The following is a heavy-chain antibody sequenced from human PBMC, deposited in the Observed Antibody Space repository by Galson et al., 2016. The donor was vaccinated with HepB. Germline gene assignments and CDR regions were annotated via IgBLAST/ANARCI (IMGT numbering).Heavy chain of an antibody. J-gene: IGHJ4*02. CDR1: GFSLTTSPAG. V-gene: IGHV2-5*02. CDR2: IYCDDDK. CDR3: AHRHSRIGFFGADTPVPAFDS. D-gene: IGHD3-3*01. Sequence: PALVKPTQTLTLTCTFSGFSLTTSPAGVGWLRQPPGKALEWLALIYCDDDKRYSPSLKSRLIITKDTSKNQVVLTLINVDPVDTATYYCAHRHSRIGFFGADTPVPAFDSWSPGTLVTVSS.